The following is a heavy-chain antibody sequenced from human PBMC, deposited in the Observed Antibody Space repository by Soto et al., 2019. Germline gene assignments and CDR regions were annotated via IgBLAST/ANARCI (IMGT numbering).Heavy chain of an antibody. V-gene: IGHV3-33*01. D-gene: IGHD2-2*01. Sequence: QVQLVESGGGVVQPGRSLRLSCAASGFTFNSYGMHWVRQAPGKGLEWVAVIWYDGSNKYYADSVKGRFTISRDNSKNTLYLQMNSLRAEDTAVYYCARSDVVVPAAIPPSGIDYWGQGTLVTVSS. CDR3: ARSDVVVPAAIPPSGIDY. J-gene: IGHJ4*02. CDR2: IWYDGSNK. CDR1: GFTFNSYG.